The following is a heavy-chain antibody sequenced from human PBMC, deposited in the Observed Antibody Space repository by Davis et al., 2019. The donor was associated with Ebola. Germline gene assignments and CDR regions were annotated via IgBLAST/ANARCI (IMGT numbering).Heavy chain of an antibody. Sequence: HTGGSLRLSCAASGFTFSSYWMHWIRHAPGKGLVWVSRINSDGSSTSYADSVKGRFTISRDNAKNTLYLQMNSLRAEDTAVYYCARARGPESSGWPFDYWGQGTLVTVSS. CDR1: GFTFSSYW. J-gene: IGHJ4*02. CDR2: INSDGSST. V-gene: IGHV3-74*01. D-gene: IGHD6-19*01. CDR3: ARARGPESSGWPFDY.